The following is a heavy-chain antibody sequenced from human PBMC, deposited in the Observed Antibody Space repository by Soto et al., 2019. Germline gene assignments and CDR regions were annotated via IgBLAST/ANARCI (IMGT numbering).Heavy chain of an antibody. CDR1: GGSISSYY. D-gene: IGHD3-22*01. CDR2: IYTSGST. Sequence: SETLSLTCTVSGGSISSYYWSWIRQPAGKGLEWIGRIYTSGSTNYNPSLKSRVTMSVDTSKDQFSLKLSSVTAADTAVYYCARDPRYYDSSGSYNWFDPWGQGTLVTVSS. CDR3: ARDPRYYDSSGSYNWFDP. V-gene: IGHV4-4*07. J-gene: IGHJ5*02.